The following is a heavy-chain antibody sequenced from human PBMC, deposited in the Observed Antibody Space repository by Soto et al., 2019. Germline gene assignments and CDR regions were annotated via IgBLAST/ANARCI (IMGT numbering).Heavy chain of an antibody. CDR2: IYYSGST. CDR1: GGSISSYY. V-gene: IGHV4-59*08. Sequence: SETLSLTCTVSGGSISSYYWSWIRQPPGKGPEWIGYIYYSGSTNYNPSLKSRVTISVDTSKNQFSLKLSSVTAADTAVYYCARLYCTNGVCYRNTNWFDPWGQGTLVTVLL. CDR3: ARLYCTNGVCYRNTNWFDP. J-gene: IGHJ5*02. D-gene: IGHD2-8*01.